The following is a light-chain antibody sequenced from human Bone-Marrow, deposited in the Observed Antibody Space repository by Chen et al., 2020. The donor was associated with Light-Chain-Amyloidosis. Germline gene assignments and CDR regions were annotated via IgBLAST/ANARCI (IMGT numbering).Light chain of an antibody. V-gene: IGLV1-44*01. Sequence: QSVLTQPPSASGTPGQRVTIPGSGSSSNIGSNAISWYQHLPGTAPQLLIYSDIQRPSGVPDRFSGSKSGTSASLAISGLQSEDEANYYCATWDDSLNSPVFGGGTKLTVL. CDR2: SDI. J-gene: IGLJ3*02. CDR1: SSNIGSNA. CDR3: ATWDDSLNSPV.